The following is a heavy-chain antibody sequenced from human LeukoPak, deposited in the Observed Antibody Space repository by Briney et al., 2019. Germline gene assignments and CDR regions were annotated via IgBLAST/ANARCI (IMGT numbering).Heavy chain of an antibody. J-gene: IGHJ4*02. V-gene: IGHV3-23*01. D-gene: IGHD4-23*01. CDR2: ISGSGGST. Sequence: PGGTLRLSCAASGFTFSSYAMSWVRQAPGKGLEWVSAISGSGGSTYYADSVKGRFTISRDNSKNTLYLQMNSLRAEDTAVYYCAKYAPPTTVVTRFFDYWGQGTLVTVSS. CDR3: AKYAPPTTVVTRFFDY. CDR1: GFTFSSYA.